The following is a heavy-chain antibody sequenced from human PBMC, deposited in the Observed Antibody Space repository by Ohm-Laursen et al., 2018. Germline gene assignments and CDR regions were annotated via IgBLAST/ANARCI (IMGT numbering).Heavy chain of an antibody. CDR3: ARDGPRRPETIPSNPY. Sequence: SLRLSCAASEFTFTSYAMSWVSQAPGKGLEWVSAISGSGGSTYYADSVKGRFTISRDNSKNTLYLQMNSLRAEDTAMYYCARDGPRRPETIPSNPYWGQGTLVIVSS. CDR2: ISGSGGST. D-gene: IGHD1-14*01. V-gene: IGHV3-23*01. CDR1: EFTFTSYA. J-gene: IGHJ4*02.